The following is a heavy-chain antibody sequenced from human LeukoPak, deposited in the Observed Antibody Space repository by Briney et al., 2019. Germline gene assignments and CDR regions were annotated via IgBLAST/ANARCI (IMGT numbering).Heavy chain of an antibody. J-gene: IGHJ4*02. CDR3: ARLGPTVGATTSDY. CDR2: TIPFFGTR. Sequence: SVKVSCTTSGDTFRNYGISWVRQAPGQGLEWMGGTIPFFGTRKYADKFQDRVTISTDESTHTAYMELSSLSSEDTAVYYCARLGPTVGATTSDYWGQGTLVTVSS. D-gene: IGHD1-26*01. CDR1: GDTFRNYG. V-gene: IGHV1-69*05.